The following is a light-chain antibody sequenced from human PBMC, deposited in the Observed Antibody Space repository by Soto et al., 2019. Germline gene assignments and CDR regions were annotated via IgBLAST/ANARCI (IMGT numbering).Light chain of an antibody. CDR1: QGISSW. V-gene: IGKV1-12*01. CDR3: QQSYNSPQT. CDR2: ASS. Sequence: DIQMTQSPSSVSASVGDRVTITCRASQGISSWLAWYQQNPGKAPKLLIYASSSLQTEVPSRFSARGSGTDFTLTISNLQPEDFATYSCQQSYNSPQTFGQGTKVDIK. J-gene: IGKJ1*01.